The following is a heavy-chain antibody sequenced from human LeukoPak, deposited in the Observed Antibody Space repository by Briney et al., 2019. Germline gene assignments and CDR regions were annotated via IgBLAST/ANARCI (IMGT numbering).Heavy chain of an antibody. J-gene: IGHJ4*02. CDR2: IYTSGST. V-gene: IGHV4-4*07. CDR1: GGSISSYY. Sequence: PSETLSLTCTVSGGSISSYYWSWIRQPAGKGLEWIGRIYTSGSTNYNPSLKSRVTMSVDTSKNQFSLKLSSVTAADTAVYYCARAHYDSSGYYSSHFDYWGQGTLVTVSS. CDR3: ARAHYDSSGYYSSHFDY. D-gene: IGHD3-22*01.